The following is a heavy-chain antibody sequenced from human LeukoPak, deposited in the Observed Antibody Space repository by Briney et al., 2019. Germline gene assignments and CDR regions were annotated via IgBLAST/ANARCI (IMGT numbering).Heavy chain of an antibody. CDR1: GFTFNSYS. J-gene: IGHJ6*03. V-gene: IGHV3-21*01. D-gene: IGHD3-3*01. CDR3: ARERGGGGSGVVIKRSYYYMDV. Sequence: PGGSLRLSCAASGFTFNSYSMNWVHQAPGKGLEWVSSISGSNSYIYYADSMKGRFTISRDNAKNSLYLQMNSLRAEDTAVYYCARERGGGGSGVVIKRSYYYMDVWGKGTTVTVSS. CDR2: ISGSNSYI.